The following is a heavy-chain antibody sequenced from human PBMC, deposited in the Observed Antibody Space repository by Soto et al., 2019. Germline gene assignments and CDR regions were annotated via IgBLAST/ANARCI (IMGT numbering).Heavy chain of an antibody. CDR2: IKAGAE. CDR3: AKDGGRFFNEFET. D-gene: IGHD3-3*01. J-gene: IGHJ3*02. Sequence: EVQLLESGGSLVQPGGSLRLSCTASGFTFSDYAMHWVRQAPGKGLEWLSSIKAGAEHHADAVTGRFTISRDNSKNTLYLQTNNLRVEDTAVYYCAKDGGRFFNEFETWGQGTLVTISS. CDR1: GFTFSDYA. V-gene: IGHV3-23*01.